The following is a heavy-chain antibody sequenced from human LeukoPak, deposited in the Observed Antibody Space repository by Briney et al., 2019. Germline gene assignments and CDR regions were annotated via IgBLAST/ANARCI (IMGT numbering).Heavy chain of an antibody. D-gene: IGHD1-26*01. Sequence: GGSLGLSCVASGFSFRDYAIHWVRQAPGKGLEYVSVINRDGRITSYADSVKGRFTISRDNSKNTVYLQMGSLRGEDMAVYYCTRDGGSFTDLDYWGQGALVTVSS. V-gene: IGHV3-64*02. CDR1: GFSFRDYA. J-gene: IGHJ4*02. CDR3: TRDGGSFTDLDY. CDR2: INRDGRIT.